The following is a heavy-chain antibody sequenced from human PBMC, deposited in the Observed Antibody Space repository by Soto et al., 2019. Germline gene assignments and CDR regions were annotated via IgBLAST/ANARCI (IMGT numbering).Heavy chain of an antibody. J-gene: IGHJ4*02. Sequence: SVEVSCKXSGGTFSSYAISWVRQAPGQGLEWMGGIIPIFGTANYAQKFQGRVTITADESTSTAYMELSSLRSEDTAVYYCAKDYYDSSGYYSDYWGQGTLVTVSS. CDR1: GGTFSSYA. D-gene: IGHD3-22*01. V-gene: IGHV1-69*13. CDR2: IIPIFGTA. CDR3: AKDYYDSSGYYSDY.